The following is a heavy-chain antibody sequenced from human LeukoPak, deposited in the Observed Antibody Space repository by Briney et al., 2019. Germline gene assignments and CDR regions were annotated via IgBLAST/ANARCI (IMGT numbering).Heavy chain of an antibody. Sequence: GGSLRLSCAASRFAFSDYYMSWIRQAPGKGLEWISYISTSGSTIYYADSVKGRFTISRDNAKNSLYLQMNSLRAEDTAVYYCTAGRSVTYCSGTNCYDPWFGPWGQGTLVTVSS. D-gene: IGHD2-2*01. CDR3: TAGRSVTYCSGTNCYDPWFGP. J-gene: IGHJ5*02. CDR1: RFAFSDYY. V-gene: IGHV3-11*01. CDR2: ISTSGSTI.